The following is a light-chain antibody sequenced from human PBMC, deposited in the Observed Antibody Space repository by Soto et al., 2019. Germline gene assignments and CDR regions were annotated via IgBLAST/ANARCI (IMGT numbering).Light chain of an antibody. CDR3: QHADSFPLIT. Sequence: DILMTQSPSSVSASVGDRVTITCRSSQDISTWLAWYQQKPGKAPKLLIYAASSLQSGVPSRFSGSGSGTDFTLTISSLQPEDFATYYCQHADSFPLITFGQGTRLDIK. V-gene: IGKV1-12*01. CDR1: QDISTW. CDR2: AAS. J-gene: IGKJ5*01.